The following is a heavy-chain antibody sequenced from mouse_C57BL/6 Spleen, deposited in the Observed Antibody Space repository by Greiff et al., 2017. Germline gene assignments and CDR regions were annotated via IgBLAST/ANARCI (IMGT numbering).Heavy chain of an antibody. V-gene: IGHV3-6*01. D-gene: IGHD2-1*01. CDR1: GYSITSGYY. Sequence: EVKLQASGPCLVKPSQSLSLTCSVTGYSITSGYYWNWIRQFPGNKLEWMGYISYDGSNNYNPSLKNRISITRDTSKNQFFLKLNSVTTEDTATYYGAREDGNYVAWFAYWGQGTLVTVSA. J-gene: IGHJ3*01. CDR3: AREDGNYVAWFAY. CDR2: ISYDGSN.